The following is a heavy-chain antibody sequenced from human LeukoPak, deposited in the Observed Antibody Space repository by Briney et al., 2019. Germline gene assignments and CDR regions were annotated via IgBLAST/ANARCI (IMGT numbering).Heavy chain of an antibody. D-gene: IGHD6-19*01. CDR3: ARTQEAGYSSGYYYYYMDV. Sequence: KPSETLSLTCTVSGGSISGYYWSWIRQPPGKGLEWIGYIHYSGSTNYNPSLKSRVTISIDTSKNQFSLKLSSVTAADTAVYYCARTQEAGYSSGYYYYYMDVWGKGTTVTISS. V-gene: IGHV4-59*01. CDR1: GGSISGYY. J-gene: IGHJ6*03. CDR2: IHYSGST.